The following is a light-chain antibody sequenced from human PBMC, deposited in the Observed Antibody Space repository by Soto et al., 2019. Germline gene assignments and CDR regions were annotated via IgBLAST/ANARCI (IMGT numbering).Light chain of an antibody. J-gene: IGKJ1*01. CDR1: QSVLSSSNNKNC. Sequence: DIVMTQSPDSLAGSLGERATINCKSSQSVLSSSNNKNCLAWYQQKPGQPPRLLIYWASTRESGVPDRFSGSGSGTDFTLTISSLQAEDVAVYYCQQYYTIPWTFGQGTKVEIK. V-gene: IGKV4-1*01. CDR2: WAS. CDR3: QQYYTIPWT.